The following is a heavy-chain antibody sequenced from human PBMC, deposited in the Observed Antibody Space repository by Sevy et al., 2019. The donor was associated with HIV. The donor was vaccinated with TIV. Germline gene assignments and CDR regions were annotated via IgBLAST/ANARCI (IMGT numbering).Heavy chain of an antibody. CDR1: GXTFSKYS. CDR3: AREGCTKPHDY. J-gene: IGHJ4*02. D-gene: IGHD2-8*01. CDR2: LSFGCGEI. V-gene: IGHV3-23*01. Sequence: GGSLRLSCAASGXTFSKYSMSWVRQPPGKGLEWVSTLSFGCGEINYADSVKGRFTISRDNSKSSVYLQMNNLRPEDTAVYYCAREGCTKPHDYWGQGTLVTVSS.